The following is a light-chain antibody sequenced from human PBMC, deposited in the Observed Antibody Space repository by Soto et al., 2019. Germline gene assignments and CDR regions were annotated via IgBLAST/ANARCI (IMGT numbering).Light chain of an antibody. V-gene: IGKV1-27*01. CDR3: QTYNSARVT. CDR1: QGIINS. Sequence: DIQMTQSPSSLSASVGDRVTITCRASQGIINSLAWYQQNAGKSPKLLIYAASNLQSGVPSRFSGSGSGTDFSLTISRLQPEDVATYYCQTYNSARVTFGGGTKVEIK. CDR2: AAS. J-gene: IGKJ4*01.